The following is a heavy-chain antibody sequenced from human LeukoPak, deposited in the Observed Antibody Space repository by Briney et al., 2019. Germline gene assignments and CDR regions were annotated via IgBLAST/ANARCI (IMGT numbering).Heavy chain of an antibody. D-gene: IGHD3-22*01. Sequence: SVTVSFKASGGTFISYAISWVRQAPGQGLEWMGGIIPIFGTANYAQKFQGRVTITTDESTSTAYMELSSLRSEDTAVYYCARGPYDSSGYYYSFDHWGQGALVTVSS. CDR2: IIPIFGTA. J-gene: IGHJ4*02. V-gene: IGHV1-69*05. CDR3: ARGPYDSSGYYYSFDH. CDR1: GGTFISYA.